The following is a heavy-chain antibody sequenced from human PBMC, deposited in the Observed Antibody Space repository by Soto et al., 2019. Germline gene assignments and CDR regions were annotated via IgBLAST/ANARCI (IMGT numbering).Heavy chain of an antibody. CDR3: TRVGYSSSWPSDS. Sequence: EVQLVESGGGLVKPGGSLRLSCAASGFTFTNAWMNWVRQAPGEGLEWVARIKTNTEGGTTDYAAPVKGRFTISRDDSKKMLYLQMNNLKTEDGAVYYCTRVGYSSSWPSDSWGQGTLVTVSS. D-gene: IGHD6-13*01. CDR1: GFTFTNAW. V-gene: IGHV3-15*07. J-gene: IGHJ4*02. CDR2: IKTNTEGGTT.